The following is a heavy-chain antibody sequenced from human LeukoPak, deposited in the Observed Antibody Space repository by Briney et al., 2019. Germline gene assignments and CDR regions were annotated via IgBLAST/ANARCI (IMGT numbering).Heavy chain of an antibody. CDR3: AKGYRKGRWLPLDY. Sequence: GGSLRLSCAASGFTFDDYAMHWVRKAPGKGLGWAPGISWNSGTIGYADSVKGRFTISRDNAKNSLYLQMNSLRAEDTALYYCAKGYRKGRWLPLDYWGQGTLVTVSS. V-gene: IGHV3-9*01. D-gene: IGHD5-24*01. CDR2: ISWNSGTI. J-gene: IGHJ4*02. CDR1: GFTFDDYA.